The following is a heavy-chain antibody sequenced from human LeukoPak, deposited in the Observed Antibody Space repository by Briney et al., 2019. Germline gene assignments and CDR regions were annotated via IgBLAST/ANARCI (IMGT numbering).Heavy chain of an antibody. V-gene: IGHV4-38-2*02. CDR1: GYSISSGYY. J-gene: IGHJ6*03. D-gene: IGHD6-6*01. CDR2: IYHSGST. Sequence: SETLSLTCTVSGYSISSGYYWGWIRQPPGKGLEWIGSIYHSGSTYYNPSLKSRVTISVDTSKNQFSLKLSSVTAADTAVYYCATDWEEYSSSSRDYYYYYMDVWGKGTTVTISS. CDR3: ATDWEEYSSSSRDYYYYYMDV.